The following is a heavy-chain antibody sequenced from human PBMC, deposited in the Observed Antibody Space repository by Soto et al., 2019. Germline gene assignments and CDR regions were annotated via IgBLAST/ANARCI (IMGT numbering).Heavy chain of an antibody. D-gene: IGHD4-4*01. V-gene: IGHV3-23*01. J-gene: IGHJ4*02. CDR1: DFTFRPYA. Sequence: EVQVLESGGGLVQPGGSLRLSCEASDFTFRPYALSWFRRAPGKGLGWVSGISGSGGGTYYADSVKGRFTISRDNSKNTVYLQMNSLRAEDTAVYYCAKPHRDVYSTAFFYHWGQGTLVTVSS. CDR3: AKPHRDVYSTAFFYH. CDR2: ISGSGGGT.